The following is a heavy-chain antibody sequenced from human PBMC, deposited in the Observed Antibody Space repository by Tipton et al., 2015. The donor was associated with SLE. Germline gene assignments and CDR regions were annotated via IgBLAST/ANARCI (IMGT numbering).Heavy chain of an antibody. CDR2: IYNSGIT. CDR3: ARDRRGWYFDL. J-gene: IGHJ2*01. V-gene: IGHV4-61*02. CDR1: GDSFSSGSSS. D-gene: IGHD3-10*01. Sequence: TLSLTCTVSGDSFSSGSSSWNWVRQPAGKGLEWIGLIYNSGITNYNPSLQSRVTLSVDMSKNQFSLKLSSVTAADTAVYYCARDRRGWYFDLWGRGTLVTVSS.